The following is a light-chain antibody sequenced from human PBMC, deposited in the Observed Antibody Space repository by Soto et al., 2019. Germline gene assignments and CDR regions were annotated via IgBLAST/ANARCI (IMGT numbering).Light chain of an antibody. CDR1: QSISSW. V-gene: IGKV1-5*01. J-gene: IGKJ1*01. CDR3: QQYNSYPWT. Sequence: DIQMTQSPSTLSASVGDRVTITCRASQSISSWLAWYQQKPGKAHKLLIYDASSLESGVPSRFSGSGSGTEFTLTITSLQPDDFATYYCQQYNSYPWTFGQGTKVDNK. CDR2: DAS.